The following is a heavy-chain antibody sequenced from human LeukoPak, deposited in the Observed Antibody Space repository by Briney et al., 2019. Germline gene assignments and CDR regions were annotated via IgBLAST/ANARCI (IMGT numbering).Heavy chain of an antibody. J-gene: IGHJ4*02. CDR1: GFTFSSYA. CDR3: ARQPQTMATSTGIFDY. V-gene: IGHV3-30*04. CDR2: ISYDGSNK. D-gene: IGHD5-24*01. Sequence: PGGSLRLSCAASGFTFSSYAMHWVRQAPGKGLEWVAVISYDGSNKYYADSVKGRFTISRDNSKNTLYLQMNSLRAEDTAVYYCARQPQTMATSTGIFDYWGQGTLVTVSS.